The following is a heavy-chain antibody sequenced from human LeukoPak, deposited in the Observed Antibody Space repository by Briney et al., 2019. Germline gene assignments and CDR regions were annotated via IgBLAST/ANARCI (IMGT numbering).Heavy chain of an antibody. V-gene: IGHV3-30*18. CDR2: ISYDGSNK. D-gene: IGHD1/OR15-1a*01. Sequence: GGSLRLSCAASGFTFSSYGMHWVRQAPGKGLEWVAVISYDGSNKYYADSVKGRFTISRDNSKNTLYLQMNSLRAEDTAVYYCAKDPAKTNYYYYGMDVWGQGTMVTVSS. J-gene: IGHJ6*02. CDR1: GFTFSSYG. CDR3: AKDPAKTNYYYYGMDV.